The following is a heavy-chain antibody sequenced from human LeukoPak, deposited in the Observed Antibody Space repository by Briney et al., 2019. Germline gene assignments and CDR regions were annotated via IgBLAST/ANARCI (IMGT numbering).Heavy chain of an antibody. D-gene: IGHD2-15*01. CDR2: ISYDGSNK. Sequence: GGSLRLSCAASGFTFSSYSMNWVRQAPGKGLEWVAVISYDGSNKYYADSVKGRFTISRDNSKNTLYLQMNSLRAEDTAVYYCAKDRYCCDYYAMDVWGQGTTVTVSS. CDR1: GFTFSSYS. V-gene: IGHV3-30*18. J-gene: IGHJ6*01. CDR3: AKDRYCCDYYAMDV.